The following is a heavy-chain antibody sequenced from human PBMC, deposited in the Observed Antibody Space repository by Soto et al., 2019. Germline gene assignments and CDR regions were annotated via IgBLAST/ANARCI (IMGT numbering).Heavy chain of an antibody. J-gene: IGHJ6*03. CDR3: AREGGLGYYYYMDF. CDR2: INPNSGGT. CDR1: GYTFTGYY. Sequence: ASVKVSCKASGYTFTGYYMHWVRQAPGQGLEWMGWINPNSGGTNYAQKFQGWVTMTRDTSISTAYMELSRLRSDDTAVYYCAREGGLGYYYYMDFWGKGTTVTVSS. V-gene: IGHV1-2*04. D-gene: IGHD1-26*01.